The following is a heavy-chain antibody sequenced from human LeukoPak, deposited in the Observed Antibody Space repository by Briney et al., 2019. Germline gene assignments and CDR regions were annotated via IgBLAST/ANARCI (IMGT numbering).Heavy chain of an antibody. Sequence: SETLSLTCTASGGSISSYYWSWIRQPAGKGLEWIGRIYTSGSTNYNPSLKSRVTMSVDTSKNQFSLKLSSVTAADTAVYYCARDESSSTSIHFDYWGQGTLVTVSS. CDR1: GGSISSYY. CDR3: ARDESSSTSIHFDY. CDR2: IYTSGST. D-gene: IGHD6-6*01. V-gene: IGHV4-4*07. J-gene: IGHJ4*02.